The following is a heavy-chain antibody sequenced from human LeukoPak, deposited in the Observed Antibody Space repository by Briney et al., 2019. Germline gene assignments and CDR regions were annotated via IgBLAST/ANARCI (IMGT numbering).Heavy chain of an antibody. CDR3: TRVEYCSSTSCSGYNWFDP. J-gene: IGHJ5*02. V-gene: IGHV3-49*03. CDR1: GFTFGDYA. D-gene: IGHD2-2*01. CDR2: IRSKAYGGTT. Sequence: GGSLRLSCTASGFTFGDYAMSWFRQAPGKGLEWVGFIRSKAYGGTTEYAASVKGRFTISRDDSKSTAYLQMNSLKTEDTAVYYCTRVEYCSSTSCSGYNWFDPWGQGTLVTVSS.